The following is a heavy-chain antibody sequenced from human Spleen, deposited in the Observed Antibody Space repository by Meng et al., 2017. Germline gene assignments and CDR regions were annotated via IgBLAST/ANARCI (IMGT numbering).Heavy chain of an antibody. D-gene: IGHD4-11*01. V-gene: IGHV4-59*12. CDR2: VYHSGNT. CDR3: ARGPTTMAHDFDY. CDR1: GGSISSSY. J-gene: IGHJ4*02. Sequence: SETLSLTCTVSGGSISSSYWIWIRQPPGKGLEWIGNVYHSGNTNYNPSLKSRVTISVDTSKTQFSLRLTSVTAADSAVYYCARGPTTMAHDFDYWGQGTLVTVSS.